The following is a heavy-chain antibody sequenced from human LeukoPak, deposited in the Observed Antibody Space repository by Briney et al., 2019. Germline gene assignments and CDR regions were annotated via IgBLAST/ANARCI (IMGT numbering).Heavy chain of an antibody. J-gene: IGHJ4*02. D-gene: IGHD1-26*01. CDR2: IYYSGST. Sequence: SETLSLTCTVSGGSISSSSYYWGWIRQPPGKGLEWIGSIYYSGSTYYNPSLKSRVTISVDTSKNQFSLKLSSVTAADTAVYYCARGRIVGATVLPFDYWGQGTLVTVSS. CDR1: GGSISSSSYY. V-gene: IGHV4-39*07. CDR3: ARGRIVGATVLPFDY.